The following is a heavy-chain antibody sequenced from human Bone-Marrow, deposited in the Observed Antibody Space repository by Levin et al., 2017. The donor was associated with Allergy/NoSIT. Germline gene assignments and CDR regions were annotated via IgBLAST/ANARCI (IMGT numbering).Heavy chain of an antibody. V-gene: IGHV4-30-2*01. CDR3: ARVSGATVFDY. D-gene: IGHD3-10*01. CDR2: MYHSGTT. Sequence: SETLSLTCAVSGGPISGGGYSWSWIRQPPGTGLEWIGYMYHSGTTHYNPPLKSRATISVDKTTNKSSLNVTSATAADTAIYYCARVSGATVFDYWGQGILVTVSS. CDR1: GGPISGGGYS. J-gene: IGHJ4*02.